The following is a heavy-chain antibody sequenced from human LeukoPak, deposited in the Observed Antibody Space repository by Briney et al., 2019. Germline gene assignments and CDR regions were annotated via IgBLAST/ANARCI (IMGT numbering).Heavy chain of an antibody. CDR2: IYKATCPT. Sequence: PGGSLRLSCAASGFTFSSYAMGWARQAPGKGLEWVSAIYKATCPTFYADSVKGRFTISRDNSKNTLYLQMNSLRTEDTAVYFCATYQGGIITPWYTDSWGPGILVTVSS. J-gene: IGHJ4*02. D-gene: IGHD3-3*01. CDR3: ATYQGGIITPWYTDS. V-gene: IGHV3-23*05. CDR1: GFTFSSYA.